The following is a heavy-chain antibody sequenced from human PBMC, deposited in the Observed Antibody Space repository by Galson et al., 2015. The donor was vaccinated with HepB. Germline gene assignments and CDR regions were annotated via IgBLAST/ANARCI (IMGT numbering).Heavy chain of an antibody. CDR2: ISYDGSNK. J-gene: IGHJ4*02. Sequence: SLRLSCAASGFTFSSYAMHWVRQAPGKGLEWVAVISYDGSNKYYADSVKGRFTISRDNSKNTLYLQMNSLRAEDTAVYYCAGGQGLSLDYWGQGSLVTVSS. CDR3: AGGQGLSLDY. V-gene: IGHV3-30-3*01. D-gene: IGHD3-16*02. CDR1: GFTFSSYA.